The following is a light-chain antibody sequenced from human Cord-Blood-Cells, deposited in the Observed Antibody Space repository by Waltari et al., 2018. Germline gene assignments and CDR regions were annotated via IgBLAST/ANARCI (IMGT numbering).Light chain of an antibody. J-gene: IGKJ2*01. CDR1: QSISSW. CDR2: DAS. CDR3: QQYNSYSMYT. V-gene: IGKV1-5*01. Sequence: DIQMTQSPSTLSASVGDRVTITCRASQSISSWLAWYQQKPGKAPKLLIYDASSLESGVPSRFSGSGSVTEFTLTISSLQPDDFATYYCQQYNSYSMYTFGQGTNLEIK.